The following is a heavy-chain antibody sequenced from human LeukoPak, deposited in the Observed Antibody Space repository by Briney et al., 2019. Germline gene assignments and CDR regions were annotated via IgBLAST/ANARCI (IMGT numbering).Heavy chain of an antibody. CDR1: GFTFSSYS. CDR2: ISTSSSTI. D-gene: IGHD3-16*02. J-gene: IGHJ4*02. V-gene: IGHV3-48*01. Sequence: PGGSLRLSCAASGFTFSSYSMNWVRQAPGKGLEWVSYISTSSSTIYYADSVKGRFTISRDNAKNSLYLQMNSLRAEDTAVYYCAKDRLITFGGVIVPDFDYWGQGTLVTVSS. CDR3: AKDRLITFGGVIVPDFDY.